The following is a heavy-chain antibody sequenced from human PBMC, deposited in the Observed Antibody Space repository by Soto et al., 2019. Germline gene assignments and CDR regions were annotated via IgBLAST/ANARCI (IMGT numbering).Heavy chain of an antibody. CDR1: GGTLSSYT. Sequence: SVKVSCKASGGTLSSYTISWVRQAPGQGLEWMGRIIPILGIANYAQKFQGRVTMTRDTSTSTVYMELSSLRSEDTAVYYCARSITTIVVVITWPTPDFDYWGQGTLVTVSS. CDR3: ARSITTIVVVITWPTPDFDY. J-gene: IGHJ4*02. V-gene: IGHV1-69*02. D-gene: IGHD3-22*01. CDR2: IIPILGIA.